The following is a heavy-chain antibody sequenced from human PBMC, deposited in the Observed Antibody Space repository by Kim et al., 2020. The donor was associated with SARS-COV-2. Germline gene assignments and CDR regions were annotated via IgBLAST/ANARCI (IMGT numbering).Heavy chain of an antibody. Sequence: YADSVGGRFTMSRDNGKQMVYLEMSSLGAEDTAEYFCVKGGNYIYNIMDVWGQGTTVTVSS. J-gene: IGHJ6*02. CDR3: VKGGNYIYNIMDV. V-gene: IGHV3-74*01. D-gene: IGHD1-1*01.